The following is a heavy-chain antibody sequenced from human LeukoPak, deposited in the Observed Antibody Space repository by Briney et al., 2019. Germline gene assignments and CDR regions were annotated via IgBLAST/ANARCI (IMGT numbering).Heavy chain of an antibody. Sequence: SETLSLTCTVSGGSISSGDYYWSWIRQPPGKGLEWIGYIYYSGSTYYNPSLKSRVTISVDTSKNQFSLKLSSVTAADTAVYYCARGPPFSSSSPLYYYYGMDVWGQGTTVTVSS. CDR2: IYYSGST. CDR1: GGSISSGDYY. CDR3: ARGPPFSSSSPLYYYYGMDV. D-gene: IGHD6-6*01. J-gene: IGHJ6*02. V-gene: IGHV4-30-4*01.